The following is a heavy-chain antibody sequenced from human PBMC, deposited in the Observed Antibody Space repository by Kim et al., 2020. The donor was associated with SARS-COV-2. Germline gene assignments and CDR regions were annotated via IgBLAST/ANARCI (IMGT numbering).Heavy chain of an antibody. CDR1: GFTFSDYY. J-gene: IGHJ4*02. V-gene: IGHV3-11*01. CDR3: ARDGPIKSPYYDYVWGSYPDY. D-gene: IGHD3-16*01. Sequence: GGSLRLSCAASGFTFSDYYMSWIRQAPGKGLEWVSYISSSGSTIYYADSVKGRFTISRDNAKNSLYLQMNSLRAEDTAVYYCARDGPIKSPYYDYVWGSYPDYWGQRTLVTVSS. CDR2: ISSSGSTI.